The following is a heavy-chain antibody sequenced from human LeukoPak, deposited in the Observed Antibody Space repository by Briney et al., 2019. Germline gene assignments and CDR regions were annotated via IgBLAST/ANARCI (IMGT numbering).Heavy chain of an antibody. CDR2: IYPGDSDT. Sequence: RGESLKISCKGSGYSFTSYWIAWVRQMPGKSLEWMGIIYPGDSDTRYSPSFQGQVTISADKSISTAYLQWNSLKASDTAMYYCARLGGSTIFGVVTQYYFDYWGQGTLVTVSS. CDR1: GYSFTSYW. CDR3: ARLGGSTIFGVVTQYYFDY. D-gene: IGHD3-3*01. V-gene: IGHV5-51*01. J-gene: IGHJ4*02.